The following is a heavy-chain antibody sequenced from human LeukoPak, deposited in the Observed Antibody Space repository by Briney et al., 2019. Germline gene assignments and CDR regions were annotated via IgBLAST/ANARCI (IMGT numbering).Heavy chain of an antibody. Sequence: SETLSLTCAVYGGSFSGYYWSWIRQPPGKGLEWIGEINHSGSTNYNPSLKSRVTISVDTSKNQFSLKLSSVTAADTAVYYCASVPAYYDILTGYSLDNWGQGTLVTVSS. CDR1: GGSFSGYY. V-gene: IGHV4-34*01. D-gene: IGHD3-9*01. CDR2: INHSGST. J-gene: IGHJ4*02. CDR3: ASVPAYYDILTGYSLDN.